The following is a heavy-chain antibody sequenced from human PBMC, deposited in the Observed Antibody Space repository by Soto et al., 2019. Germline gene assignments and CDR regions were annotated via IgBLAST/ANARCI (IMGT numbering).Heavy chain of an antibody. J-gene: IGHJ6*04. CDR3: AGGLSRSNTSPLGV. CDR1: GFTFSSYS. CDR2: ISSSSNTI. D-gene: IGHD2-2*01. Sequence: EVQLVESGGGLVQPGGSLRLSCAASGFTFSSYSMNWVRQAPGKGLEWVSYISSSSNTIYYADSVKGRFTISRDNAKNSLFLQVNSLRAEDTAVYYCAGGLSRSNTSPLGVWGKGTTVTVSS. V-gene: IGHV3-48*01.